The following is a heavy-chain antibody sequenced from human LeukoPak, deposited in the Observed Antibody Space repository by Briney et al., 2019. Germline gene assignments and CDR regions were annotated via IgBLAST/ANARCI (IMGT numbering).Heavy chain of an antibody. CDR2: IIPIFGTA. Sequence: GASVKVSCKASGGTFSSYAISWVRQAPGQGLEWMGGIIPIFGTANYAQKFQGRVTITTDESTSTAYMELSSLRSEDTAVDYCARVPMDIRGYYYYYMDVWGKGTTVTVSS. D-gene: IGHD5-12*01. J-gene: IGHJ6*03. CDR1: GGTFSSYA. V-gene: IGHV1-69*05. CDR3: ARVPMDIRGYYYYYMDV.